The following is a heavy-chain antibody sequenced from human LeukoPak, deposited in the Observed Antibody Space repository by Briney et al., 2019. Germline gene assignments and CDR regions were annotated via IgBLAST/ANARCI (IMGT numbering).Heavy chain of an antibody. CDR3: ARDPLEMIYSSGWHYYYGMDV. CDR1: GHTFTSYG. Sequence: ASVKVSCKASGHTFTSYGISWVRQAPGQGLEWMGWISAYNGNTNYAQKLQGRVAMTTDTSTSTAYMELRSLRSDDTAVYYCARDPLEMIYSSGWHYYYGMDVWGQGTTVTVSS. CDR2: ISAYNGNT. J-gene: IGHJ6*02. D-gene: IGHD6-19*01. V-gene: IGHV1-18*01.